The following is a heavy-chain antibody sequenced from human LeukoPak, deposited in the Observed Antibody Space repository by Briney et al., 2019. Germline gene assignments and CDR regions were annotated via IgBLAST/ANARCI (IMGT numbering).Heavy chain of an antibody. CDR3: ARFSLYDNSGYYSWLFDF. J-gene: IGHJ4*02. Sequence: GGSLRLSCAASGFTFSTSWMSWVRQAPGKGLEWVADIQQDGSAKYYVDSVKGRFTISRDNAKNSLYLQMNSLRAEDTAVYYCARFSLYDNSGYYSWLFDFWGQGTLVTVSS. V-gene: IGHV3-7*01. D-gene: IGHD3-22*01. CDR2: IQQDGSAK. CDR1: GFTFSTSW.